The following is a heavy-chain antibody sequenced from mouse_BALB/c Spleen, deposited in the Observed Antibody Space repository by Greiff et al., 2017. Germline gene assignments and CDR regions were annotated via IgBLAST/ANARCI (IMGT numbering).Heavy chain of an antibody. CDR1: GFAFSSYD. D-gene: IGHD4-1*01. V-gene: IGHV5-12-1*01. Sequence: EVQLVESGGGLVKPGGSLKLSCAASGFAFSSYDMSWVRQTPEKSLEWVAYISSGGGSTYYPDTVKGRFTISRDNAKNTLYLQMSSLKSEDTAMYYCARRLDWYFDVWGAGTTVTVS. J-gene: IGHJ1*01. CDR3: ARRLDWYFDV. CDR2: ISSGGGST.